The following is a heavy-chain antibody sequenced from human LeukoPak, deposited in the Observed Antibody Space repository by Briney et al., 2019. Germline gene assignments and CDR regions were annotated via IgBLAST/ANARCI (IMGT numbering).Heavy chain of an antibody. CDR2: ISYDGSYE. Sequence: GGSLRLSCAASGFTFSSYAMHWVRQAPGKGLEWVAVISYDGSYEYYADSVKGRFTISRDNSKNTLYLQMNSLRAEDTAVYYCARALEYYYDSSGYSPLDYWGQGTLVTVSS. CDR1: GFTFSSYA. J-gene: IGHJ4*02. V-gene: IGHV3-30-3*01. CDR3: ARALEYYYDSSGYSPLDY. D-gene: IGHD3-22*01.